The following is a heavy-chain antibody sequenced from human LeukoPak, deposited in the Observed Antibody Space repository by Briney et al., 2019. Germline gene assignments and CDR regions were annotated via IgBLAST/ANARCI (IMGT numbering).Heavy chain of an antibody. J-gene: IGHJ3*02. CDR2: IIPIFGTA. Sequence: SPVKVSCKACRSSFRSYAISWERQAPGEGRDRKRGIIPIFGTANYAQKFQGRVTITADESTSTAYMELSSLRSEDTAVYYCATIRLHSSRWEGGAFDIWGQGTMVTV. D-gene: IGHD6-13*01. V-gene: IGHV1-69*01. CDR3: ATIRLHSSRWEGGAFDI. CDR1: RSSFRSYA.